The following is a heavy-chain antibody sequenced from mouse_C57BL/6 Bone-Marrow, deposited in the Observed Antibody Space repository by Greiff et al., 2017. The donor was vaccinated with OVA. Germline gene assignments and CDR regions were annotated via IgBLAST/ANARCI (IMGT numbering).Heavy chain of an antibody. J-gene: IGHJ3*01. CDR3: TVTTVVATGAY. CDR1: GFTFSNYW. V-gene: IGHV6-3*01. CDR2: IRLKSDNYAT. Sequence: EVKVEESGGGLVQPGGSMKLSCVASGFTFSNYWMNWVRQSPEKGLEWVAQIRLKSDNYATHYAESVKGRFTISRDDSKSSVYLQMNNLRAEDTGIYYCTVTTVVATGAYWGQGTLVTVSA. D-gene: IGHD1-1*01.